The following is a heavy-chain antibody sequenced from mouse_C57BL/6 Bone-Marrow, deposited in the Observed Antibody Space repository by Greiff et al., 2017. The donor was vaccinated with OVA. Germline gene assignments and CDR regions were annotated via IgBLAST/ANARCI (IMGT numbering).Heavy chain of an antibody. CDR2: IYPRSGNT. CDR3: ARERDSSGYLDY. Sequence: VKLVESGAELARPGASVKLSCKASGYTFTSYGISWVKQRTGQGLEWIGEIYPRSGNTYYNEKFKGKATLTADKSSSTAYMELRSLTSEDSAVYFCARERDSSGYLDYWGQGTTLTVSS. J-gene: IGHJ2*01. D-gene: IGHD3-2*02. V-gene: IGHV1-81*01. CDR1: GYTFTSYG.